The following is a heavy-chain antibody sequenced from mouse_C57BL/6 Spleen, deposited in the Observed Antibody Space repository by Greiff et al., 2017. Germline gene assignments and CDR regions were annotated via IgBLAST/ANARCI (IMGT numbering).Heavy chain of an antibody. J-gene: IGHJ4*01. CDR1: GFSLTSYG. D-gene: IGHD1-1*01. CDR3: AKHCDITTVVGRGYAMDY. Sequence: QVQLQQSGPGLVQPSQSLSITCTVSGFSLTSYGVHWVRQSPGKGLEWLGVIWRGGSTDYNAAFMSRLSITKDNSKSQVFFKMNSLQADDTAIYYCAKHCDITTVVGRGYAMDYWGQGTSVTVSS. CDR2: IWRGGST. V-gene: IGHV2-5*01.